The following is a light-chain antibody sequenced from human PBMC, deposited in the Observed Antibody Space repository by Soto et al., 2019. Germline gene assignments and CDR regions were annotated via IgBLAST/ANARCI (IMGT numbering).Light chain of an antibody. CDR2: AAS. CDR3: QQSYSNPIT. CDR1: QSISGY. J-gene: IGKJ5*01. Sequence: DIHMTQSPSSLSASVGDRVTITCRASQSISGYLNWYQQNPGKAPKLLISAASSLQSGVPSRFSGSGSGTAFTLTISNLQPEDFATYYCQQSYSNPITFGQGTRLE. V-gene: IGKV1-39*01.